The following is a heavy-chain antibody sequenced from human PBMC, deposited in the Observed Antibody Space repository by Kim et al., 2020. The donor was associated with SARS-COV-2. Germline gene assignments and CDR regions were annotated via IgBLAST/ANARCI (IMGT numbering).Heavy chain of an antibody. Sequence: SETLSLTCTVSGGSISSYYWSWIRQPPGKGLEWIGYIYYSGSTNYNPSLKSRVTISVDTSKNQFSLKLSSVTAADTAVYYCAYYDSSARDFDIWGQGTLVTVSS. CDR2: IYYSGST. J-gene: IGHJ3*02. V-gene: IGHV4-59*08. CDR3: AYYDSSARDFDI. CDR1: GGSISSYY. D-gene: IGHD3-22*01.